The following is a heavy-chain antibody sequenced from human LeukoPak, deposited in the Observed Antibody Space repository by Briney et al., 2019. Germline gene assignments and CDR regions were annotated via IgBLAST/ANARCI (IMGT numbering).Heavy chain of an antibody. V-gene: IGHV3-48*02. CDR1: GFTFSTYS. CDR3: ATLKFIVTTGTVPADY. CDR2: ISSSSSTI. J-gene: IGHJ4*02. D-gene: IGHD6-13*01. Sequence: GGSLRLSCAASGFTFSTYSMNWVRQAPGKGLEWVSYISSSSSTIYYADSVKGRLTISRDNAKNSLYLQMNSLRDEDTAVYYYATLKFIVTTGTVPADYWGQGTLVTVSS.